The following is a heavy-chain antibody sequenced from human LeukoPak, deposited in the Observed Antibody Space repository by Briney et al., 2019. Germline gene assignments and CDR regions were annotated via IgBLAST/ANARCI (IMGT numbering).Heavy chain of an antibody. J-gene: IGHJ4*02. V-gene: IGHV1-24*01. CDR3: ARGSVVVPAAMPAPFDY. D-gene: IGHD2-2*01. CDR2: FDPEDGET. CDR1: GYTLTELS. Sequence: ASVKVSCKVSGYTLTELSMHWVRQAPGKGLEWMGGFDPEDGETIYAQKFQGRVTMTEDTSTDTAYMELSSLRSEDTAVYYCARGSVVVPAAMPAPFDYWGQGTLVTVSS.